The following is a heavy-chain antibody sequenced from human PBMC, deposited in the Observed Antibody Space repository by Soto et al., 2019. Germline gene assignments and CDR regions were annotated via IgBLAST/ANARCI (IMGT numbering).Heavy chain of an antibody. J-gene: IGHJ3*02. CDR3: ARGHIAVTAREAFDI. CDR1: GGSISSYY. Sequence: QVQLQESGPGLVKPSETLSLTCTVSGGSISSYYWSWIRQPPGKGLEWIGYIYDSGSTNYNPSLKSRVTISVDTSKNQFSLKLSSVTAADTAVYYCARGHIAVTAREAFDIWGQGTMVTVSS. D-gene: IGHD6-19*01. CDR2: IYDSGST. V-gene: IGHV4-59*01.